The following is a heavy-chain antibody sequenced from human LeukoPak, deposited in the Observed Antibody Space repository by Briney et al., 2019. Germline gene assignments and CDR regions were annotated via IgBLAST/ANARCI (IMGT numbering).Heavy chain of an antibody. J-gene: IGHJ6*02. D-gene: IGHD7-27*01. CDR1: GFTFSSYA. Sequence: GGSLRLSCAASGFTFSSYAMHWVRQAPGKGLEWVAVISYDGSNKYYADSMKGRFTISRDNSKNTLYLQMNSLRAEDTAVYYCARGGRTSGAHVYTNWGSNRQVYYYYGMDVWGQGTTVTVSS. CDR2: ISYDGSNK. V-gene: IGHV3-30-3*01. CDR3: ARGGRTSGAHVYTNWGSNRQVYYYYGMDV.